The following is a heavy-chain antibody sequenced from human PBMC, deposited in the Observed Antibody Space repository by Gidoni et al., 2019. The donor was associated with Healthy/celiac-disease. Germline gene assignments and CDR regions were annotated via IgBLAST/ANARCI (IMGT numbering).Heavy chain of an antibody. D-gene: IGHD2-2*01. V-gene: IGHV1-46*01. Sequence: QVQLVQSGAEVKKPGASVKVSCKESGYTFTSYYMHWVRQAPGQGLEWMGIINPSGGSTSYAQKFPVRVTMTRDTSTSTVYMELSSLRSEDTAVYYCARDLGDIVVVPAARGVGFDYWGQGTLVTVSS. J-gene: IGHJ4*02. CDR2: INPSGGST. CDR3: ARDLGDIVVVPAARGVGFDY. CDR1: GYTFTSYY.